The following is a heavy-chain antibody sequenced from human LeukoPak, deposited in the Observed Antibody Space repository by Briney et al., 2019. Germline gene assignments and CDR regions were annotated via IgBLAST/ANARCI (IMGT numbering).Heavy chain of an antibody. CDR3: ARSTFLEYCSGGSCLLNWFDP. CDR2: ISSSSSYT. Sequence: GGSLRLSCAASGFTFSSYSMNWVRQAPGKGLEWVSSISSSSSYTYYADSVKGRFTISRDNAKNSLYLQMNSLRAEDTAVYYCARSTFLEYCSGGSCLLNWFDPWGQGTLVTVSS. J-gene: IGHJ5*02. D-gene: IGHD2-15*01. CDR1: GFTFSSYS. V-gene: IGHV3-21*01.